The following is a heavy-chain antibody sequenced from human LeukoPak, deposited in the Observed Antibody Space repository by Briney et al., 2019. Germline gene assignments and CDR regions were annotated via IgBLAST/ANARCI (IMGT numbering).Heavy chain of an antibody. D-gene: IGHD4-17*01. CDR1: GGSISSYY. J-gene: IGHJ5*02. CDR2: IYYSGST. CDR3: ASLKNDYGDYEWFDP. V-gene: IGHV4-59*01. Sequence: SETLSLTCTVSGGSISSYYWSWIRQPPGKGLEWIGYIYYSGSTNYNPSLKSRVTISVDTSKNQFSLKLSSVTAADTAVYYCASLKNDYGDYEWFDPWGQGTLVTVSS.